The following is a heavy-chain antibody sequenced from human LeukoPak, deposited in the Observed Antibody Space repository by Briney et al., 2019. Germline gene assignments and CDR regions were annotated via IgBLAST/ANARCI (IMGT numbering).Heavy chain of an antibody. CDR1: GYTFTGHY. D-gene: IGHD5-18*01. CDR2: INPNSGGT. Sequence: GASVNVSCKGSGYTFTGHYMHWARQAPGQGLEWMGWINPNSGGTNYAQKFQGRVTMTMDTSISTAYMELSRLRSDDTAVYYCARELGPRYSYAPGFDYWGEGTLVIVSS. J-gene: IGHJ4*02. CDR3: ARELGPRYSYAPGFDY. V-gene: IGHV1-2*02.